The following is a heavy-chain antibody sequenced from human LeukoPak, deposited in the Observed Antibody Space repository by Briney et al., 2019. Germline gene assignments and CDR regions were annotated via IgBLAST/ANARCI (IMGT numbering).Heavy chain of an antibody. V-gene: IGHV4-38-2*02. D-gene: IGHD7-27*01. CDR2: IYHSGST. Sequence: SETLSLTCTVSGYSISNGYYWGWIRQPPGKGLEWIGNIYHSGSTYYNPSLKSRVTISVDTSKNQFSLKLGSVTAADTAVYYCARELLSGDPSIGNWGQGTLVTVSS. CDR1: GYSISNGYY. J-gene: IGHJ4*02. CDR3: ARELLSGDPSIGN.